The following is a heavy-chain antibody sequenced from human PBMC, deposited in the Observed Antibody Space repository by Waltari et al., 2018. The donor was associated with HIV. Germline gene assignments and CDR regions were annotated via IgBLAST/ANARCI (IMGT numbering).Heavy chain of an antibody. Sequence: EVQLVESGGGLVKPGGSLRLSCAASGFTFSSYSMNWVRQAPGKGVEWVSSISSGSTYLYDADSLRGRFTTSRDDAQNSLYLQMNSLKAEDTAVYYCARDLTVTTTAFFDYWGQGTLVTVSS. CDR2: ISSGSTYL. CDR1: GFTFSSYS. J-gene: IGHJ4*02. D-gene: IGHD4-17*01. V-gene: IGHV3-21*02. CDR3: ARDLTVTTTAFFDY.